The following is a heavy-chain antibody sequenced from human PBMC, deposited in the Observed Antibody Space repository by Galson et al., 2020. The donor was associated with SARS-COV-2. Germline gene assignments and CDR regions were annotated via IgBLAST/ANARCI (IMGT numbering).Heavy chain of an antibody. V-gene: IGHV3-30*04. D-gene: IGHD3-22*01. J-gene: IGHJ6*02. CDR2: ISYDGSNK. CDR1: GFTFSSYA. CDR3: ARDHRYYDSSGYYDDPYYYYYYGMDV. Sequence: GGSLRLSCAASGFTFSSYAMHWVRQAPGKGLEWVAVISYDGSNKYYADSVKGRFTISRDNSKNTLYLQMNSLRAEDTAVYYCARDHRYYDSSGYYDDPYYYYYYGMDVWGQGTTVTVSS.